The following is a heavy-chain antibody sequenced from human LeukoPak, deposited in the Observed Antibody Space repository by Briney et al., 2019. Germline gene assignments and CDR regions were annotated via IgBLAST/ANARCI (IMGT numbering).Heavy chain of an antibody. CDR2: IYYSGST. Sequence: SETLSLTCTVSGGSISSYYWSWIRQPPGKGLEWIGYIYYSGSTNYNPSLKSRVTISVDTSKNQFSLKLSSVTAAETAVYYCARGGPDFWSGYRLYGMDVWGQGTTVTVSS. J-gene: IGHJ6*02. CDR3: ARGGPDFWSGYRLYGMDV. D-gene: IGHD3-3*01. V-gene: IGHV4-59*01. CDR1: GGSISSYY.